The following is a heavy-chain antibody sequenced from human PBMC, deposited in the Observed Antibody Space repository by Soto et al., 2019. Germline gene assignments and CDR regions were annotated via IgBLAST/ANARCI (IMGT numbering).Heavy chain of an antibody. D-gene: IGHD3-22*01. CDR1: GGSISSSSYY. CDR2: FYYSGST. V-gene: IGHV4-39*01. Sequence: SETLSLTCTVSGGSISSSSYYWAWIRQPPEKGLEWIGSFYYSGSTYYNPSLKSRVTISVDTSKNQFSLKLSSVTAADTAVYYCARGYYDSSGYYLLDYWGQGTLVTVSS. CDR3: ARGYYDSSGYYLLDY. J-gene: IGHJ4*02.